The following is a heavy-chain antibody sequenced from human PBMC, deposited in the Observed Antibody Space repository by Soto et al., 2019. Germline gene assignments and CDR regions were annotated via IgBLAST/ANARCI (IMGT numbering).Heavy chain of an antibody. D-gene: IGHD2-2*01. CDR3: ARGGGRCSSTSCYTNPPFYYGMDV. Sequence: QVQLQESGPGLVKPSQTLSLTCTVSGGSISSGDHYWSWIRQPPGKGLEWIGYIYYSGGTDYNPSLKSRVSISIDTSKNQSSLKLSSVTAADTAVYYCARGGGRCSSTSCYTNPPFYYGMDVWGQGTTVTVSS. CDR2: IYYSGGT. J-gene: IGHJ6*02. V-gene: IGHV4-30-4*01. CDR1: GGSISSGDHY.